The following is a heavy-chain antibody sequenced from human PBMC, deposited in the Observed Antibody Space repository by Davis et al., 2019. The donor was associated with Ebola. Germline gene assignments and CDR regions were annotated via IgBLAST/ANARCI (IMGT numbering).Heavy chain of an antibody. CDR3: AKDIRRWYSYGTGGYYYYYGMDV. D-gene: IGHD5-18*01. CDR1: GFTFDDYA. Sequence: PGGSLRLSCAASGFTFDDYAMHWVRQAPGKGLKWVSGISWNSGSIGYADSVKGRFTISIDNAKNSLYLQMSSLRPEDTALYYCAKDIRRWYSYGTGGYYYYYGMDVWGQGTTVTVSS. CDR2: ISWNSGSI. J-gene: IGHJ6*02. V-gene: IGHV3-9*01.